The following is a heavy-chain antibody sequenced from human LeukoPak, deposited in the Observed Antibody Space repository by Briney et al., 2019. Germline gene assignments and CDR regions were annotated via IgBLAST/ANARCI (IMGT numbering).Heavy chain of an antibody. D-gene: IGHD3-9*01. Sequence: GGSLRLSCAASGFTFSSYGMHWVRQAPGKGLEWVAFIRYDGSNKYYADSMKGRFTISRDNSKNTLYLQMNSLRAEDTAVYYCAKANYDILKYYYYGMDVWGQGTTVTVSS. CDR3: AKANYDILKYYYYGMDV. CDR2: IRYDGSNK. J-gene: IGHJ6*02. CDR1: GFTFSSYG. V-gene: IGHV3-30*02.